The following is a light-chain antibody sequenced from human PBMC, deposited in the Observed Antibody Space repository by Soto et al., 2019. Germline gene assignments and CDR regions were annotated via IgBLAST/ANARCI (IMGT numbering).Light chain of an antibody. CDR1: QSLLHSNGFNY. Sequence: DIVMTQSPLSLPVTPGEPASISCRSSQSLLHSNGFNYLDWYLQKPGQSQQILISLGSNRASGVPDRFSGSGSGTDFTLKISRVEAEDVGTYYCIQALQVPWTFGQGTKVDIK. CDR3: IQALQVPWT. V-gene: IGKV2-28*01. J-gene: IGKJ1*01. CDR2: LGS.